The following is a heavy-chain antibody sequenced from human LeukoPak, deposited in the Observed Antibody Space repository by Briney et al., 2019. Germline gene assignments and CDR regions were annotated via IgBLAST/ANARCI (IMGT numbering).Heavy chain of an antibody. J-gene: IGHJ4*02. CDR2: IIPIFGTA. Sequence: VASVKVSCKASGGTFSSYAISWVRQAPGQGLEWMGGIIPIFGTANYAQKFQGRVTITADESTSTAYMELSSLRSEDTAVYYCAPGVPAQYCSGGSCYYAYWGQGTLVTVSS. CDR3: APGVPAQYCSGGSCYYAY. CDR1: GGTFSSYA. D-gene: IGHD2-15*01. V-gene: IGHV1-69*13.